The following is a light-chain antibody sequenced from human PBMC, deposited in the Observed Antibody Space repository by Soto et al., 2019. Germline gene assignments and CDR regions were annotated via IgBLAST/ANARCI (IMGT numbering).Light chain of an antibody. Sequence: QSVLTQPPSASGSPGQSVTISCTGTSSDVGRYNFVSWYQQHPGKAPKLMIYDVSNRPSGVSNRFSGSKSGNTASLTISGLQAEDEADYYCCSYTTSNTRQIVFGTGTKVTVL. V-gene: IGLV2-14*01. CDR2: DVS. J-gene: IGLJ1*01. CDR3: CSYTTSNTRQIV. CDR1: SSDVGRYNF.